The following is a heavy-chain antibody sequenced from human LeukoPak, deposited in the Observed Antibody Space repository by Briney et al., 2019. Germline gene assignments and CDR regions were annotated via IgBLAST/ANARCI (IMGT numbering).Heavy chain of an antibody. D-gene: IGHD3-22*01. CDR3: ARGSSGYHNWFDP. CDR2: IIPIFGTA. V-gene: IGHV1-69*05. CDR1: GGTFSSYA. J-gene: IGHJ5*02. Sequence: SVKVSCKASGGTFSSYAISWVRQAPGQGLEWMGRIIPIFGTANYAQKFQGRVTITTDESTSTAYMELSSLRSGDTAVYYCARGSSGYHNWFDPWGQGTLVTVSS.